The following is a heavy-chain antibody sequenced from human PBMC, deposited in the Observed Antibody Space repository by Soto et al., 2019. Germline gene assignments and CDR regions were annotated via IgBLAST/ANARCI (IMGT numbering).Heavy chain of an antibody. V-gene: IGHV2-70*11. Sequence: GSGPTLVNPTQTLTLTCTFSGFSLSTSGMCVSWIRQPPGKALEWLARIDWDDDKYYSTSLKTRLTISKDTSKNQVVLTMTNMDPVDTATYYCARLEYVAYYYYYGMDVWGQGTTVTVSS. CDR2: IDWDDDK. D-gene: IGHD1-1*01. J-gene: IGHJ6*02. CDR3: ARLEYVAYYYYYGMDV. CDR1: GFSLSTSGMC.